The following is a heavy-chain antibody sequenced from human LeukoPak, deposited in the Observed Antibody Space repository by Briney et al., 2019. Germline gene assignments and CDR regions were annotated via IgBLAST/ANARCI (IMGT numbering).Heavy chain of an antibody. CDR1: GFTFSSYG. CDR3: ARGGWNY. V-gene: IGHV3-30*02. J-gene: IGHJ4*02. Sequence: GGSLRLSCAASGFTFSSYGMHWVRQAPGKGLEWVLFIRYGSNKYYADSVKGRFTISRDNAKNSLYLQMNSLRDEDTAVYYCARGGWNYWGQGTLVTVSS. D-gene: IGHD3-22*01. CDR2: IRYGSNK.